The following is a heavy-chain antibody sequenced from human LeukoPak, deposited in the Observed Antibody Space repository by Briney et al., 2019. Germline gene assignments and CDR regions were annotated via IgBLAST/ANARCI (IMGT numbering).Heavy chain of an antibody. V-gene: IGHV3-15*04. CDR2: AVQTNSGGIT. J-gene: IGHJ4*02. CDR3: ATGFTPAAHDGY. D-gene: IGHD2-15*01. CDR1: GFTFSSYG. Sequence: GGSLRLSCAASGFTFSSYGMHWVRQAPGKGLEWVGRAVQTNSGGITEYAAPVRGRFTISRDDSINTLYLQMASLKTEDTGVYYCATGFTPAAHDGYWGQGTLVPVSA.